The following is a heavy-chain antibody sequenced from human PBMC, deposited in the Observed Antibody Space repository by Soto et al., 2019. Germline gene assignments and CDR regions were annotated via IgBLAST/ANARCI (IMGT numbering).Heavy chain of an antibody. CDR2: IYYSGST. V-gene: IGHV4-59*01. J-gene: IGHJ6*02. D-gene: IGHD3-3*01. CDR3: ARDRFVSDFWRGASYGMDV. CDR1: GGPISSYY. Sequence: PSETLSLTCTVSGGPISSYYWSWIRQPPGKGLEWIGYIYYSGSTNYNPSLKGRVTISVDTSKNQFSLKLSSVTAADTAVYYCARDRFVSDFWRGASYGMDVWGQGTTVTVSS.